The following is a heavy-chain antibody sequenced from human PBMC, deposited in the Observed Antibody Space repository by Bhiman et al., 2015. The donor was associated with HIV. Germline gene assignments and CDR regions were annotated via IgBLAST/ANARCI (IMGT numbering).Heavy chain of an antibody. D-gene: IGHD3-16*01. V-gene: IGHV3-21*04. CDR2: ISSSSSYI. J-gene: IGHJ3*01. CDR3: VTSVGRKGTKVYPGLGTYL. Sequence: EVQLVESGGGLVKPGGSLRLSCAASGFTFSIYSMNWVRQAPGKGLEWVSSISSSSSYIYYADSVKGRFTISRDNAKNSLYLQVNSLRAEDTGRVVLVTSVGRKGTKVYPGLGTYLGAQG. CDR1: GFTFSIYS.